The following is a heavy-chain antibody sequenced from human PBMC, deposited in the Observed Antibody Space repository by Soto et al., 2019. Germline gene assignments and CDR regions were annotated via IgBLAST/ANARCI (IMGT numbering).Heavy chain of an antibody. J-gene: IGHJ4*02. CDR3: ARDAGSGWYNRK. D-gene: IGHD1-20*01. CDR2: IVPILDLI. CDR1: GGTFGSQS. V-gene: IGHV1-69*08. Sequence: QVQLVQSGAEVKKPGSSVKVSCQASGGTFGSQSFTWVRQAPGQGLEWMGRIVPILDLINYSQKFRDRLTITADKSTSTAYMELSSLTHDDTALYYCARDAGSGWYNRKWGQGTLVTVSS.